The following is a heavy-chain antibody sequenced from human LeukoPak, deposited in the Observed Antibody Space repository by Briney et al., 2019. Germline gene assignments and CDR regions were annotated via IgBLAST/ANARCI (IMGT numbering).Heavy chain of an antibody. Sequence: GGSLRLSCAASGFTFSSYEMSWVRQAPGKGLEWVSYISSSGSTIYYADSVKGRFTISRDNAANSLYLQMNSLRAEDTAVYYCARQTAAGTFFDYWGQGTLVTVSS. J-gene: IGHJ4*02. D-gene: IGHD6-13*01. CDR2: ISSSGSTI. CDR3: ARQTAAGTFFDY. CDR1: GFTFSSYE. V-gene: IGHV3-48*03.